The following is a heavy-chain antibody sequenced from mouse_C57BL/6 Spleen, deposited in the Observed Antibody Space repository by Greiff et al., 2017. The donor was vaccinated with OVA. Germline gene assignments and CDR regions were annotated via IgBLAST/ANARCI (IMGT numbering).Heavy chain of an antibody. J-gene: IGHJ1*03. V-gene: IGHV1-64*01. CDR3: ARSRDYDGYFDV. CDR2: IHPNSGST. Sequence: QVQLQQPGAELVKPGASVKLSCKASGYTFTSYWMHWVKQRPGQGLEWIGMIHPNSGSTKYNEKFKSKATLTVDKSSSTAYMQLSSLTSEDSAVYYCARSRDYDGYFDVWGTGTTVTVSS. CDR1: GYTFTSYW. D-gene: IGHD2-4*01.